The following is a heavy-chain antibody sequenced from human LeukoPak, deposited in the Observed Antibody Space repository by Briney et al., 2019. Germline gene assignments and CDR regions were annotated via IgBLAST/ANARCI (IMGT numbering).Heavy chain of an antibody. Sequence: ASVKVSCKASGYTLTSYYMHWVRQAPGQGLEWMGIINPSGGSTSYAQKFQGRVTMTRDMSTSTVYMELSSLRSDDTAVYYCARDRQGSSWYVYWGQGTLVTVSS. J-gene: IGHJ4*02. V-gene: IGHV1-46*01. CDR3: ARDRQGSSWYVY. CDR2: INPSGGST. D-gene: IGHD6-13*01. CDR1: GYTLTSYY.